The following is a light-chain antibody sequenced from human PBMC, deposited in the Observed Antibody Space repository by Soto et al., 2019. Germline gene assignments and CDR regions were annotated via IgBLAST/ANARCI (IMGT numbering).Light chain of an antibody. CDR3: HEYNTWPWT. V-gene: IGKV3D-15*01. CDR2: GAS. Sequence: EIVMTQSPGTLSLSPGERATLSCRASQSVSSSYLAWYQQKPGQAPRLLIYGASSRATGIPARFSGSGSGTEFILTISSLQSEDFAVYYCHEYNTWPWTFGQGTKVDI. J-gene: IGKJ1*01. CDR1: QSVSSSY.